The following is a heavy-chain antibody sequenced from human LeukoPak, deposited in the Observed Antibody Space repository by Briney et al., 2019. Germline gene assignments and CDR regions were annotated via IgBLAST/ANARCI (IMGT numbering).Heavy chain of an antibody. V-gene: IGHV3-48*03. J-gene: IGHJ6*02. Sequence: QPGGSLRLSCAASDFTFSDYAMSWVRQAPGKGLEWVSYISSSGSTIYYADSVKGRFTISRDNAKNSLYLQMNSLSAEDTAVYFCPRVYSSSSGKGMDVWGQGTTVTVSS. CDR2: ISSSGSTI. CDR1: DFTFSDYA. D-gene: IGHD6-6*01. CDR3: PRVYSSSSGKGMDV.